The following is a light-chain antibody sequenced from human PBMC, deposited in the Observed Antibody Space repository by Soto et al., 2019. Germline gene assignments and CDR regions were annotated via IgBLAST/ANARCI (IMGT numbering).Light chain of an antibody. J-gene: IGLJ1*01. Sequence: QSALTQPASVSGSPGQSITISCTGSSTDVGGYNYVSWYQQHPGKAPKVMIYEVSNRPSGVSNRFSGSKSGNTASLTISGLQAGDEADYYCSSYTSSRAYVFGIGTKVTVL. V-gene: IGLV2-14*01. CDR3: SSYTSSRAYV. CDR1: STDVGGYNY. CDR2: EVS.